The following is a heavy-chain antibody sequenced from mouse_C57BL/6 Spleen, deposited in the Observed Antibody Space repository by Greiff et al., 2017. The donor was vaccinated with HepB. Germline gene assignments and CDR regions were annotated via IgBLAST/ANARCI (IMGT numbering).Heavy chain of an antibody. J-gene: IGHJ3*01. CDR1: GYAFSSSW. Sequence: VKLVESGPELVKPGASVKISCKASGYAFSSSWMNWVKQRPGKGLEWIGRIYPGDGDTNYNGKFKGKATLTADKSSSTAYMQLSSLTSEDSAVYFCARDDYYGSSSFAYWGQGTLVTVSA. V-gene: IGHV1-82*01. D-gene: IGHD1-1*01. CDR3: ARDDYYGSSSFAY. CDR2: IYPGDGDT.